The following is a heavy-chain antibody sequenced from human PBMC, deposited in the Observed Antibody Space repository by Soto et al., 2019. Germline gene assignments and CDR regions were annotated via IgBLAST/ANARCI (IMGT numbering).Heavy chain of an antibody. V-gene: IGHV3-48*02. CDR1: GFTFSTDS. CDR2: ISTSGATR. CDR3: ARFFGSGFDY. Sequence: EVQMVESGGGLVQPGGSLRLSCVASGFTFSTDSMNWVRQAPGKGLEWVEHISTSGATRYYADSVKGRFTISRDNANTSLYLQMDSLRNEDTAVYYCARFFGSGFDYWGQGTLVTVSS. D-gene: IGHD6-19*01. J-gene: IGHJ4*02.